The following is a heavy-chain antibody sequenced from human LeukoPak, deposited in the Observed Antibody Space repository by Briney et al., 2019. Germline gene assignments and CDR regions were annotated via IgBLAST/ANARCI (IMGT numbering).Heavy chain of an antibody. J-gene: IGHJ5*02. D-gene: IGHD2-2*01. V-gene: IGHV1-2*02. Sequence: ASVKVSCKASGYAFTGYYMHWVRQAPGQGLEWMGWINPNSGGTNYAQKFQGRVTMTRDTSISTAYMELSRLRSDDTAVYYCARVRYCSSTSCPSWFDPWGQGTLVTVSS. CDR2: INPNSGGT. CDR1: GYAFTGYY. CDR3: ARVRYCSSTSCPSWFDP.